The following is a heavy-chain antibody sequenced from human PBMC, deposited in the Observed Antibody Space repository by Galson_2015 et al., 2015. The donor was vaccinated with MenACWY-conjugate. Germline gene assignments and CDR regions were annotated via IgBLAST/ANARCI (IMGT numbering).Heavy chain of an antibody. V-gene: IGHV6-1*01. J-gene: IGHJ2*01. CDR3: ARSPFCGGDCYSDLVTGLTPNWYFDL. CDR2: TYYRSKWYN. Sequence: CAISGDSVSRNSAAWNWIRQSPTRGLEWLGRTYYRSKWYNDYAVSVKGRISINADTSKNQFSLKLSSVTAADTAVYYCARSPFCGGDCYSDLVTGLTPNWYFDLWGRGTLVTVSS. CDR1: GDSVSRNSAA. D-gene: IGHD2-21*02.